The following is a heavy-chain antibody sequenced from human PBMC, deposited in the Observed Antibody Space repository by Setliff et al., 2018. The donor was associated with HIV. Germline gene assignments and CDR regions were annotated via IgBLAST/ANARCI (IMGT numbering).Heavy chain of an antibody. J-gene: IGHJ4*01. V-gene: IGHV1-46*01. CDR2: INTSGGSA. D-gene: IGHD6-19*01. CDR3: ARNQGDSSGWYAGDY. Sequence: ASVKVSCKASGYTFTSYPIHWVRQAPGQGLEWMGVINTSGGSAGYAEKFRGRVTMTRDTSTSTVYMDLRNLRSEDTAVYYCARNQGDSSGWYAGDYWGHGTLVTVSS. CDR1: GYTFTSYP.